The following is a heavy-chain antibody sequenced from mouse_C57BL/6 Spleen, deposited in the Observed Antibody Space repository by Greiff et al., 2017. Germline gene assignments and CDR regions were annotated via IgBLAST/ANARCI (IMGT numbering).Heavy chain of an antibody. Sequence: ESGPGLVKPSQSLSLTCSVTGYSITSGYYWNCIRQFPGNKLEWMGYISYDGSNNYNPSLTNRISITRDTSKNQFFRKLNTVTTEDTATDYCAREVYYDFYYAMDDWGQGTSVTVSS. V-gene: IGHV3-6*01. CDR1: GYSITSGYY. CDR3: AREVYYDFYYAMDD. J-gene: IGHJ4*01. CDR2: ISYDGSN. D-gene: IGHD2-4*01.